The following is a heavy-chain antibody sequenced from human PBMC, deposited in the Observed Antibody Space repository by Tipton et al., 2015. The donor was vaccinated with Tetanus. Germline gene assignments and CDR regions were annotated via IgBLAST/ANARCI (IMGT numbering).Heavy chain of an antibody. CDR2: INPNSGGK. D-gene: IGHD1-26*01. Sequence: QVQLVQSGAEVKKPGASVKVSCKASGYTFTGYYMHWVRQAPGQGLEWMGWINPNSGGKNYAQKFQGRVTMTRDTSISTAYMELSRLRSDDTAVYYCARGVGNRAFDIWGQGTMVTVSS. V-gene: IGHV1-2*02. CDR3: ARGVGNRAFDI. CDR1: GYTFTGYY. J-gene: IGHJ3*02.